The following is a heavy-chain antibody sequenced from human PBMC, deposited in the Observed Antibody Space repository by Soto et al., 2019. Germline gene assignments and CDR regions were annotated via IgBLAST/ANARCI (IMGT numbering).Heavy chain of an antibody. CDR1: GGSISSSNW. V-gene: IGHV4-4*02. CDR2: IDHSGST. D-gene: IGHD2-21*01. Sequence: QVQLQESGPGLVKPSWTLSLTCAVSGGSISSSNWWSWLRQPPGKGLEWIGDIDHSGSTNYHPSLKSRVTISVDKSKNQFSLKLSSVTAEYTAVYYCARSPVLVAAYPFDLWGRGTLVTVSS. CDR3: ARSPVLVAAYPFDL. J-gene: IGHJ2*01.